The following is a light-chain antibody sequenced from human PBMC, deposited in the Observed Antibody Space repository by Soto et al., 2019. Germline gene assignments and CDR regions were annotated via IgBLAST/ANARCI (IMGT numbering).Light chain of an antibody. CDR1: QTVRNNY. CDR2: DAS. J-gene: IGKJ4*01. CDR3: QQFSSYPLT. V-gene: IGKV3-20*01. Sequence: EFVLTQSPGTLSLSPGERATLSCRASQTVRNNYLAWYQQKPGQASRLLIYDASSRATGIPDRFSGGGSGTDFTHTISRLESEDLAVYYCQQFSSYPLTFGGGTKVDIK.